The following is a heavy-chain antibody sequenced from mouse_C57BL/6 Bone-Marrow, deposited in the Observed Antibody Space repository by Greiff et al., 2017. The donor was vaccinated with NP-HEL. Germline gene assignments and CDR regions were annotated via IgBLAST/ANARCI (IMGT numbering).Heavy chain of an antibody. CDR3: ARLGRWFAY. Sequence: VKLMESGAELVRPGASVKLSCKASGYTFTDYYINWVKQRPGQGLEWIARIYPGSGNTHYNEKFKGKATLTAEKSSSTAYMQLSSLTSEDSAVYFCARLGRWFAYWGQGTLVTVSA. V-gene: IGHV1-76*01. CDR2: IYPGSGNT. CDR1: GYTFTDYY. J-gene: IGHJ3*01.